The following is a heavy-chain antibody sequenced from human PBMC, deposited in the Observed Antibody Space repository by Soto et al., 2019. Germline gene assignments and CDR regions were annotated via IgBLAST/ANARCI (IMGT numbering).Heavy chain of an antibody. Sequence: PSETLSLTCTVSGGSISNYYWGWIRQAPGKGLEWIGYIYYSGGATYNPSLNSRATISVDTSKNQCSLNLSSVTAADTAVYYCARMGSGRYAPIEFWGQGTLVNVSS. D-gene: IGHD6-13*01. CDR2: IYYSGGA. CDR3: ARMGSGRYAPIEF. CDR1: GGSISNYY. V-gene: IGHV4-59*01. J-gene: IGHJ4*02.